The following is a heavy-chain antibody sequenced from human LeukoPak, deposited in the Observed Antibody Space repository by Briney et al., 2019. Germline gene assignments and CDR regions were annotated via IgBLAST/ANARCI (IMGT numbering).Heavy chain of an antibody. D-gene: IGHD1-26*01. CDR2: IYYSGST. J-gene: IGHJ6*03. Sequence: SETLSLTCTVSGGSISSYYWSWIRQPPGKGLEWIGYIYYSGSTNYNPSLKSRVTISVDTSKNQFSLKLSSVTAAGTAVYYCARGATPYYYYYMDVWGKGTTVTVSS. CDR1: GGSISSYY. CDR3: ARGATPYYYYYMDV. V-gene: IGHV4-59*01.